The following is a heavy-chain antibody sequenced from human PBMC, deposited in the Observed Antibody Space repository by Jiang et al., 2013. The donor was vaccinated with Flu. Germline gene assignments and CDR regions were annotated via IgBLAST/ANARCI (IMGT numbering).Heavy chain of an antibody. D-gene: IGHD1-26*01. CDR2: IYYSGST. Sequence: GSGLVKPSETLSLTCTVSGGSISSSSYYWGWIRQPPGKGLEWIGSIYYSGSTYYNPSLKSRVTISVDTSKNQFSLKLSSVTAADTAMYYCAREMLDSGSYYFRGMDVWGQGTTVTVSS. CDR1: GGSISSSSYY. V-gene: IGHV4-39*07. CDR3: AREMLDSGSYYFRGMDV. J-gene: IGHJ6*02.